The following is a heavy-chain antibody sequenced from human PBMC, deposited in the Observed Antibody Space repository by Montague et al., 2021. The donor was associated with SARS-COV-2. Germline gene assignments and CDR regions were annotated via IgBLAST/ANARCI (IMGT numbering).Heavy chain of an antibody. CDR2: IYYSGST. CDR3: ARGEGVMVYVYGMDV. CDR1: GGSISSGGYY. Sequence: TLSLTCTVSGGSISSGGYYWSWIRQHPGKGLEWIGYIYYSGSTNYNPSLKSRLTISVDTSKNQFSLKLSSVTAADTAVYYCARGEGVMVYVYGMDVWGQGTTATVSS. J-gene: IGHJ6*02. V-gene: IGHV4-31*03. D-gene: IGHD2-8*01.